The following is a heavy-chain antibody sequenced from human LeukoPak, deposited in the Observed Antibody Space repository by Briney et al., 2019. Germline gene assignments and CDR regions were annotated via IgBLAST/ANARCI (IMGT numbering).Heavy chain of an antibody. CDR3: ARCPVYAGSFDY. CDR1: GFTFSSYA. Sequence: GGSLRLSCAASGFTFSSYAMHWVRQAPGKGLEWVAVISYDGSNKYYADSVKGRFTISRDNSKNTLYLQMNSLRAEDTAVYYCARCPVYAGSFDYWGQGTLVTVSS. D-gene: IGHD2-8*01. J-gene: IGHJ4*02. V-gene: IGHV3-30-3*01. CDR2: ISYDGSNK.